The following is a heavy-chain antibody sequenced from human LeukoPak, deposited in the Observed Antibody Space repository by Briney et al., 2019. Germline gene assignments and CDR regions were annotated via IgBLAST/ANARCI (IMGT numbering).Heavy chain of an antibody. D-gene: IGHD5-18*01. V-gene: IGHV3-23*01. CDR3: AKQFRRGYSYGPFDY. Sequence: GGSLRLSCAASGFTFSSYAMSWVRRAPGKGLEWVSAISGSGGSTYYADSVKGRFTISRDNSKNTLYLQMNSRRAEDTAVYYCAKQFRRGYSYGPFDYWGQGTLVTVSS. CDR1: GFTFSSYA. CDR2: ISGSGGST. J-gene: IGHJ4*02.